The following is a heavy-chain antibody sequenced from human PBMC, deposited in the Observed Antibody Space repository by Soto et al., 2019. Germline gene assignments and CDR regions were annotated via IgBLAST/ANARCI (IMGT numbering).Heavy chain of an antibody. J-gene: IGHJ5*02. CDR2: ISGSGGST. Sequence: GGSLRLSCAASGFTFSSYAMSWVRQAPGKGLEWVSAISGSGGSTYYADSVKGRFTISRDNSKNTLYLQMNSLRAEDTAVYYCATDQEKYQLLSLPWFDPWGQGTLVTVSS. D-gene: IGHD2-2*01. CDR3: ATDQEKYQLLSLPWFDP. CDR1: GFTFSSYA. V-gene: IGHV3-23*01.